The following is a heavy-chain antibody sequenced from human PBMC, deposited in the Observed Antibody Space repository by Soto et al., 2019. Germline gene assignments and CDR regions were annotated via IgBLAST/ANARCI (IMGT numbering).Heavy chain of an antibody. CDR1: GGSINTGGYF. Sequence: NPSETLSLTCTVSGGSINTGGYFWTWIRQHPGKGLEWIGYIASSGSTYYNPSLKSRVNISFDKSKNQVFLNLRFVTGADTAVYFCARDVRDTGYSYWFDPWGQGILVTVSS. V-gene: IGHV4-31*03. CDR2: IASSGST. D-gene: IGHD3-9*01. CDR3: ARDVRDTGYSYWFDP. J-gene: IGHJ5*02.